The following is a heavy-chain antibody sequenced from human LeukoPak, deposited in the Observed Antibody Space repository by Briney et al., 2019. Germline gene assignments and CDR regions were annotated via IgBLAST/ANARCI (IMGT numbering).Heavy chain of an antibody. CDR3: AKVQRPLDGADY. CDR2: IYYSGST. J-gene: IGHJ4*02. V-gene: IGHV4-59*02. Sequence: SETLSLTCTVSGGSVSSYYWSWIRQPPGKGLGWIGYIYYSGSTYYNPSLKSRVTISVDTSKNLFSLKLSSVTAADTAVYYCAKVQRPLDGADYWGQGTLVTVSS. D-gene: IGHD1-1*01. CDR1: GGSVSSYY.